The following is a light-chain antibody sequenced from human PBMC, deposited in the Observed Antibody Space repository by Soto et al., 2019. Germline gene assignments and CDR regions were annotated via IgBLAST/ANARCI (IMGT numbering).Light chain of an antibody. Sequence: EIVLTQSPGTLSLSPGERATLSCRASQSVSSSYLAWYQRKPGQAPRLLIYGASSRATGIPDRFSGGGSGTDFTLTISSLQSENFAVYYCQQYNNWPSWTFGQGTKVDIK. CDR1: QSVSSSY. CDR3: QQYNNWPSWT. J-gene: IGKJ1*01. CDR2: GAS. V-gene: IGKV3-20*01.